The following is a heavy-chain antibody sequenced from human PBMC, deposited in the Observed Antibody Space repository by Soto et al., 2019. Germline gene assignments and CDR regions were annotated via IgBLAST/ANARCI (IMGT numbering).Heavy chain of an antibody. V-gene: IGHV3-48*02. J-gene: IGHJ4*02. Sequence: EVQLVESGGGLVQPGGSLRLSCAASGFTFSSYSMNWVRQAPGKGLEWVSYISSSSSSIYYADSVKGRFTISRDNAKNSLYLQMNSLRDEDTAVYYCARDYEYWSGYYKGFDYWGQGTLVPVSS. D-gene: IGHD3-3*01. CDR3: ARDYEYWSGYYKGFDY. CDR1: GFTFSSYS. CDR2: ISSSSSSI.